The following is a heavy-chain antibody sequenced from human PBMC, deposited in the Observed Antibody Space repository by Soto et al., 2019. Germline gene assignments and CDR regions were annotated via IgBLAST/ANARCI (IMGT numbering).Heavy chain of an antibody. CDR1: GFSLSTSGVG. Sequence: QITLKESGPTLVKPTQTLTLTCTFSGFSLSTSGVGVGWIRQPPGKALEWLALIYWDDDKRYSPSLKSRLTITNDTSKDQVVLTMTNMDPVDTATDYGAQSYYDILNGYFRYWGQGTLVTVSS. J-gene: IGHJ4*02. CDR3: AQSYYDILNGYFRY. D-gene: IGHD3-9*01. CDR2: IYWDDDK. V-gene: IGHV2-5*02.